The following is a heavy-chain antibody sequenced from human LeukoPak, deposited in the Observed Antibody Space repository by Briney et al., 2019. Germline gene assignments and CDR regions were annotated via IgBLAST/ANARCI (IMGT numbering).Heavy chain of an antibody. Sequence: GGSLRLSCAASGFTVSSNYMSWVRQAPGKGLEWVSVIYSGGSTYYADSVKGRFTISRDNSKNTLYLQMNSLRAEDTAVYYCATGRISDLDFDYWGQGTLVTVSS. V-gene: IGHV3-53*01. CDR3: ATGRISDLDFDY. D-gene: IGHD1-14*01. CDR2: IYSGGST. CDR1: GFTVSSNY. J-gene: IGHJ4*02.